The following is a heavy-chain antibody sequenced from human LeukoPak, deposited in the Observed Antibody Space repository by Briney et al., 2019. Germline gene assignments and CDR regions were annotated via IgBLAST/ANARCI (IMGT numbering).Heavy chain of an antibody. J-gene: IGHJ4*02. CDR1: GFTFDDYG. V-gene: IGHV3-20*04. CDR2: INWNGGST. Sequence: PGGSLRLSCAASGFTFDDYGMSWVRQAPGKGLEWVSGINWNGGSTGYADFVKGRFTISRDNAKNSLYLQMNSLRAEDTALYYCARDSGENDYVWGSYPYFDYWGQGTLVTVSS. D-gene: IGHD3-16*02. CDR3: ARDSGENDYVWGSYPYFDY.